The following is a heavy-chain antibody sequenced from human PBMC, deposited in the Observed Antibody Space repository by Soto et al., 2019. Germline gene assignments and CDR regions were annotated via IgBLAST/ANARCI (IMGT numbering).Heavy chain of an antibody. CDR2: ITGYGDST. J-gene: IGHJ5*02. V-gene: IGHV3-23*01. CDR1: GFSFRNYA. CDR3: ARDPLFYSSTWYPNWFGP. D-gene: IGHD6-13*01. Sequence: EAQLLESGGGVEQPGGSLRLSCAASGFSFRNYAMSWVRQAPGRGLEWVSGITGYGDSTYYADSVKGRFTISRDNAQNTLYLQMNSLGAADTAVYYCARDPLFYSSTWYPNWFGPWGQGTLVTVSS.